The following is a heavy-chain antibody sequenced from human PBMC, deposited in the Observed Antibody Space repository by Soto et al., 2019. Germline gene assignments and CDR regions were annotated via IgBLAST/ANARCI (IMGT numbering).Heavy chain of an antibody. D-gene: IGHD4-4*01. CDR2: ISSSSSYI. Sequence: PGGSLRLSCAASGFTFSSYSMNWVRQAPGKGLEWVSSISSSSSYIYYADSVKGRFTISRDNAKNSLYLQMNSLRAEDTAVYYCARTVIDYYYYYGMDVWGQGTTVTAP. CDR3: ARTVIDYYYYYGMDV. V-gene: IGHV3-21*01. J-gene: IGHJ6*02. CDR1: GFTFSSYS.